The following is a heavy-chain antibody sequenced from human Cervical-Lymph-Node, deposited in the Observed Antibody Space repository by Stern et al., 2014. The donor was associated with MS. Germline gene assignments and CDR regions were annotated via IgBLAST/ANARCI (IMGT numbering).Heavy chain of an antibody. CDR3: ARGLRGPAPFDY. CDR1: GVSISSGGYY. CDR2: IYYSGST. J-gene: IGHJ4*02. Sequence: QLQLQESGPGLVKPSQTLSLTCTVSGVSISSGGYYWSWIRQHPGKGLEWIGYIYYSGSTYYNPSLKSRVTISVDTSKNQFSLKLSSVTAADTAVYYCARGLRGPAPFDYWGQGTLVTVSS. V-gene: IGHV4-31*03.